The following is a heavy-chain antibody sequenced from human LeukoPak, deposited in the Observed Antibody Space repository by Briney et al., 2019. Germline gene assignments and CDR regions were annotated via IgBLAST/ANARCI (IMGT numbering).Heavy chain of an antibody. CDR2: ITWNGGST. D-gene: IGHD4-17*01. V-gene: IGHV3-20*04. CDR1: GFIFDDYA. J-gene: IGHJ4*02. CDR3: ARDRTMTTVTDFDS. Sequence: RGSLRLSCAASGFIFDDYAMSWVRQAPGRGLEWVSVITWNGGSTSYADSVKGRFTISRDNAKNSLYLQMNSLRAEDTALYYCARDRTMTTVTDFDSWGQGTLVTVSS.